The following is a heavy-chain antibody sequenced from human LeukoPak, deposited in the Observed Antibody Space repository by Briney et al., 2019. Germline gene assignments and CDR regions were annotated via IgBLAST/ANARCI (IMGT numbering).Heavy chain of an antibody. CDR2: ISSSGRYI. CDR3: ARDQSSDTSCYVH. CDR1: GFTFSSHI. D-gene: IGHD2-2*01. J-gene: IGHJ4*02. Sequence: GGSLRLSCAASGFTFSSHIMNWVRQAPGKGLEWVSSISSSGRYIYYADSVKGRFTISRDNAKSSLYLQMDSLRAEDTAVYYCARDQSSDTSCYVHWGQGTLVTVSS. V-gene: IGHV3-21*01.